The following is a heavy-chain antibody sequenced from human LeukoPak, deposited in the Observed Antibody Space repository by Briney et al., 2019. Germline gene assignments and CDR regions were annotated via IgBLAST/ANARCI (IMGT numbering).Heavy chain of an antibody. CDR2: IYSGGST. V-gene: IGHV3-53*01. D-gene: IGHD2-8*01. CDR1: GFTFSSYA. CDR3: ARGGVFRWFDP. J-gene: IGHJ5*02. Sequence: GGSLRLSCAASGFTFSSYAMSWVRQAPGKGLEWVSVIYSGGSTYYADSVKGRFTISRDNSKNTLYLQMNSLRAEDTAVYYCARGGVFRWFDPWGQGTLVTVSS.